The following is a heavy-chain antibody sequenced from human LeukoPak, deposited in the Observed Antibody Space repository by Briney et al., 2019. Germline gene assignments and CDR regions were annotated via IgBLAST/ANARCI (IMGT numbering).Heavy chain of an antibody. CDR1: GFNLSNYW. V-gene: IGHV3-74*01. J-gene: IGHJ5*02. CDR2: INSDGRST. D-gene: IGHD3-10*01. CDR3: GRPTHPSKYGSGSSLDL. Sequence: GRSLRLSCAASGFNLSNYWMHWVRQAPGQGLVWVARINSDGRSTAYAGAVKGRFTISRDNAKNTVYLQMNSLRAEDTAVYYCGRPTHPSKYGSGSSLDLWGQGILITVSS.